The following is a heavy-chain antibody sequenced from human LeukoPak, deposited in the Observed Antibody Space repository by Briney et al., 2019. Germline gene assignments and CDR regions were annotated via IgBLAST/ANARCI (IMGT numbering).Heavy chain of an antibody. D-gene: IGHD3-10*02. Sequence: GGSLRLSCVGSGFTFSSYAISWVRQAPGKGLEWVSTLSGGGATANNADSVKGRFIISRDNSKNTVYLQMNSLRAQATAVYYCAKEDYVSLDPWGQGTLVTVSA. CDR1: GFTFSSYA. J-gene: IGHJ5*02. CDR2: LSGGGATA. CDR3: AKEDYVSLDP. V-gene: IGHV3-23*01.